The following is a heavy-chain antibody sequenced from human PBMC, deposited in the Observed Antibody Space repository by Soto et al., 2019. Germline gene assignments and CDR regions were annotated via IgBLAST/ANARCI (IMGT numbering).Heavy chain of an antibody. V-gene: IGHV3-73*02. J-gene: IGHJ6*02. Sequence: EVRLVESGGGLVQPGGSLKLSCAASGFIFSGSAIHWVRQAPGKGLEWVGRIRSRANNYATSSGASVRGRFTFFRDVSKKRAYLKKTTQKTENTAFFYCGRGKQAAIGDYYSRGLGVWAQGTPVTVS. CDR1: GFIFSGSA. D-gene: IGHD3-10*01. CDR3: GRGKQAAIGDYYSRGLGV. CDR2: IRSRANNYAT.